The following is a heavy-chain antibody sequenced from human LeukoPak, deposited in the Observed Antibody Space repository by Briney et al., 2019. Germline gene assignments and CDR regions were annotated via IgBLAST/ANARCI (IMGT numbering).Heavy chain of an antibody. CDR3: ARDSPFLVPGTGDAFDF. D-gene: IGHD6-19*01. CDR2: ISAYHGKT. J-gene: IGHJ3*01. V-gene: IGHV1-18*01. Sequence: ASVKVSCKASGHTFTTFGISWVRQAPGQGLEWMGWISAYHGKTNFAQRFQGRVTLTTEASTNTAYMELRSLRSDDTAIYYCARDSPFLVPGTGDAFDFWGQGTMVSVSS. CDR1: GHTFTTFG.